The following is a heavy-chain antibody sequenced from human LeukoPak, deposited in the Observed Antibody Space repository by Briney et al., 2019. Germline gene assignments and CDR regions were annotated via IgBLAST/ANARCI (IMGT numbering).Heavy chain of an antibody. V-gene: IGHV3-30-3*01. D-gene: IGHD2-15*01. J-gene: IGHJ4*02. Sequence: PGRSLRLSCAASGFTFSSYAMHWVRQAPGKGLEWVAVISYDGSNKYYADSVKGRFTISRDNSKNTLYLQMNSLRAEDTAVYYCARDSDIVVVVAAVFDYWGQGTLVTVSS. CDR3: ARDSDIVVVVAAVFDY. CDR1: GFTFSSYA. CDR2: ISYDGSNK.